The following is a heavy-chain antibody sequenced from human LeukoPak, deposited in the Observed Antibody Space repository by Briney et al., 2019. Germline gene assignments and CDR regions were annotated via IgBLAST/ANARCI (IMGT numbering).Heavy chain of an antibody. CDR1: GGSFSGYY. Sequence: SETLSLTCAVYGGSFSGYYWSWIRQPPGKGLEWIGEINHSGSTNYNPSLKGRVTISVDTSKNQFSLKLSSVTAADTAVYYCAGSPNYYYYGMDVWGQGTTVTVSS. CDR3: AGSPNYYYYGMDV. CDR2: INHSGST. J-gene: IGHJ6*02. V-gene: IGHV4-34*01.